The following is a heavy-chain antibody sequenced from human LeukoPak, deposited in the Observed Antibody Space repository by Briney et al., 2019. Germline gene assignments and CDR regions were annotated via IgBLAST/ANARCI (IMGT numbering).Heavy chain of an antibody. CDR2: IIPIFGTA. J-gene: IGHJ4*02. V-gene: IGHV1-69*05. CDR1: GGTFISYA. D-gene: IGHD3-16*02. CDR3: ARAVSDYVWGSYRQYYFDY. Sequence: SVKVSFKASGGTFISYAISWVRQASGQGLEWMGGIIPIFGTANYAQKFQGRVTITTDESTSTAYMELSSLRSEDTAVYYCARAVSDYVWGSYRQYYFDYWGQGTLVTVSS.